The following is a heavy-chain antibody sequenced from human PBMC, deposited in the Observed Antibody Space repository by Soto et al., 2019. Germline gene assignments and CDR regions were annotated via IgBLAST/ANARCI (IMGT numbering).Heavy chain of an antibody. CDR2: ISSNGSKK. CDR1: GFSFSDYY. V-gene: IGHV3-11*04. D-gene: IGHD2-15*01. J-gene: IGHJ4*02. Sequence: GGSLGLSCAASGFSFSDYYMSWIRQAPGKGLEWVSYISSNGSKKYYADSVKGRFTVSRDNSKNTLYLQMNSLIIEDTAVYYCTRGETVAYFVHWGQGTLVTVSS. CDR3: TRGETVAYFVH.